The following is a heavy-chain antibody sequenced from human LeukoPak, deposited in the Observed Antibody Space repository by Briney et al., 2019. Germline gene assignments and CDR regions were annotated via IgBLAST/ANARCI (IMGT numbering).Heavy chain of an antibody. Sequence: SETLSLTCAVSGGSISSGGYSWSWIRQPPGKGLEWIGYVFHSGSTYYNPSLKSRVTISVDTSKSQFSLKLSSVTAADTAVYYCARNYYYYYGMDVWGQGTTVTVSS. CDR3: ARNYYYYYGMDV. CDR1: GGSISSGGYS. J-gene: IGHJ6*02. V-gene: IGHV4-30-2*02. CDR2: VFHSGST.